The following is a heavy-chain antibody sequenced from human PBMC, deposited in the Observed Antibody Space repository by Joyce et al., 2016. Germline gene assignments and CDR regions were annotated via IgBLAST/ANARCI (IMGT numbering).Heavy chain of an antibody. V-gene: IGHV3-30*03. D-gene: IGHD2-2*02. CDR1: EFACISHA. J-gene: IGHJ4*02. Sequence: VPLLESGGGVAQPGRSLRLSCAASEFACISHAMHWVRQAAGKGLGWVAVRSYDGSHQYYADSVRGRFTISRDNSQNTLYLQMNSLRVEDTAVYYCTRSSRTGYTAGWPDFDYWGQGTLVTVSS. CDR3: TRSSRTGYTAGWPDFDY. CDR2: RSYDGSHQ.